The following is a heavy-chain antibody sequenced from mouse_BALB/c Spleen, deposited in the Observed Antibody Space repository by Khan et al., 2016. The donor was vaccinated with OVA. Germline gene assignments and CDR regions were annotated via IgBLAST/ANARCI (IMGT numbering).Heavy chain of an antibody. CDR3: ARWPRGY. J-gene: IGHJ2*01. CDR1: GYNFKDTY. CDR2: IDPANGNT. Sequence: IQLVQSGAELVKPGASVKLSCTASGYNFKDTYMHWVKQRPEQGLEWIGRIDPANGNTHYDPKFQGKATITADTSSNTAYLQLSSLTSEDTAVYYCARWPRGYWGQGTTLTVSS. V-gene: IGHV14-3*02.